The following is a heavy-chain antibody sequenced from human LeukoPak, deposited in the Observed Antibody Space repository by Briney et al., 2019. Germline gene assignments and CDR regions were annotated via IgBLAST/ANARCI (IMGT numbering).Heavy chain of an antibody. V-gene: IGHV3-13*01. Sequence: GGSLRLSCAASGFTFSRYDMHWVRQTPGKGLEWVSRIGTAGDTNYPGSVKGRSTVSRENAKKSLYLQMNSLRVGDTAMYYCARGQPGGFDIWGQGTMVTVSS. CDR3: ARGQPGGFDI. CDR1: GFTFSRYD. CDR2: IGTAGDT. D-gene: IGHD1-14*01. J-gene: IGHJ3*02.